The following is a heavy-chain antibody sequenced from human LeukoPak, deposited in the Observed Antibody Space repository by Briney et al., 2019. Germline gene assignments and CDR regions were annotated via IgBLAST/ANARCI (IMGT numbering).Heavy chain of an antibody. J-gene: IGHJ4*02. CDR3: ARDSHSSGWFKFFDY. Sequence: GGSLRLSCAASGFTFSSYSMNWVRQAPGKGLEWVSYISSSSSTIYYADSVKGRFTISRDNAKNSLYLQMNSLRAEDTAVYYCARDSHSSGWFKFFDYWGQGTLVTVSS. V-gene: IGHV3-48*01. CDR1: GFTFSSYS. CDR2: ISSSSSTI. D-gene: IGHD6-19*01.